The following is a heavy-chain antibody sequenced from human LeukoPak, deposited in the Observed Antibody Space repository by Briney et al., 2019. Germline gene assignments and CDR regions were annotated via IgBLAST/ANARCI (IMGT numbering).Heavy chain of an antibody. Sequence: SETLSLTCTVSGGSISSYYWSWIRQPPGKGLEWIGYIYYSGSTNYNPSLKSRVTISVDTSKNQFSLKLSSVTAADTAVYYCARLYGWDDAFDIWGQGTMVTVSS. CDR3: ARLYGWDDAFDI. CDR1: GGSISSYY. V-gene: IGHV4-59*01. CDR2: IYYSGST. D-gene: IGHD6-19*01. J-gene: IGHJ3*02.